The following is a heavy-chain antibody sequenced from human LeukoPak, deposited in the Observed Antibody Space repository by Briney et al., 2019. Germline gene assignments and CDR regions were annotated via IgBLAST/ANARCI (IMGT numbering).Heavy chain of an antibody. CDR2: ISSSSSYI. D-gene: IGHD2-2*01. Sequence: GGSLRLSCAASGFTFSSYWMSWVRQAPGKGLEWVSSISSSSSYIYYADSVKGRFTISRDNAKNSLYLQMNSLRAEDTAVYYCARDTYCSSTSCYGMKDAFDIWGQGTMVTVSS. J-gene: IGHJ3*02. CDR1: GFTFSSYW. CDR3: ARDTYCSSTSCYGMKDAFDI. V-gene: IGHV3-21*01.